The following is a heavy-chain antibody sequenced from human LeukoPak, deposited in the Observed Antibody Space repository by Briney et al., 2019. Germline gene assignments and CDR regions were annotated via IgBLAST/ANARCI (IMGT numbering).Heavy chain of an antibody. CDR2: ISYDGSNK. V-gene: IGHV3-30*18. CDR1: GFTFSSYG. D-gene: IGHD2/OR15-2a*01. J-gene: IGHJ4*02. CDR3: AKSHFRSRTTSGQIDY. Sequence: PGGSLRLSCAASGFTFSSYGMHWVRQAPGKGLEWVAVISYDGSNKYYADSVKGRFTISRDNSKNTLYLQMNSLRAEDTAVYYCAKSHFRSRTTSGQIDYWGQGTLVTVSS.